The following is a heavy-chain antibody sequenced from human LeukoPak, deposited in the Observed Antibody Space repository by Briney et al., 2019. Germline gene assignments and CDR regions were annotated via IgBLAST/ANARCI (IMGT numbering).Heavy chain of an antibody. Sequence: QAGGSLRLSCAASGFTFSSYAMGWVRQAPGKGLEWVSAISGSGGSTYYADSVKGRFTISRDNSKNTLYLQMNSLRAEDTAVYYCAKGGRDDYVWGSYRPHAGYYFDYWGQGTLVTVSS. CDR2: ISGSGGST. J-gene: IGHJ4*02. V-gene: IGHV3-23*01. CDR1: GFTFSSYA. CDR3: AKGGRDDYVWGSYRPHAGYYFDY. D-gene: IGHD3-16*02.